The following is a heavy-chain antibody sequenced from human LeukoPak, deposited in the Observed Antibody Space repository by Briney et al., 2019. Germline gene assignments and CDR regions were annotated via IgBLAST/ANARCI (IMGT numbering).Heavy chain of an antibody. J-gene: IGHJ5*02. V-gene: IGHV4-31*03. CDR3: ARDLTVAGRVWFDP. CDR2: IYYSGST. CDR1: GGSISSGGYY. D-gene: IGHD6-19*01. Sequence: SETLSLTCTVSGGSISSGGYYWSWIRQHPGKDLEWIGYIYYSGSTYYNPSLKSRVTISVDTSKNQFPLKLSSVTAADTAVYYCARDLTVAGRVWFDPWGQGTLVTVSS.